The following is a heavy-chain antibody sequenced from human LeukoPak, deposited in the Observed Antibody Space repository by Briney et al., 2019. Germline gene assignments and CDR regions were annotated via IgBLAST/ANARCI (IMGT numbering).Heavy chain of an antibody. CDR3: ARDRLELPFDY. D-gene: IGHD1-7*01. J-gene: IGHJ4*02. CDR1: GYSISSGYY. V-gene: IGHV4-38-2*02. Sequence: SETQSLTCTVSGYSISSGYYWGWIRQPPGKGLEWIGSIYHSGSTYYNPSLKSRVTISVDTSKNQFSLKLSSVTAADTAVYYCARDRLELPFDYWGQGTLVTVSS. CDR2: IYHSGST.